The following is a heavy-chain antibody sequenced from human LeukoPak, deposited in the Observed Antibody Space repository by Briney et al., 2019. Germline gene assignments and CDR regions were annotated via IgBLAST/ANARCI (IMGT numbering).Heavy chain of an antibody. V-gene: IGHV3-30*18. CDR1: GFTFSSYG. D-gene: IGHD6-19*01. Sequence: QPGRSLRLSCAASGFTFSSYGMHWVRQAPGKGLEWVAVISYDGSNKYYADSVKGRFTISRDNSKNTLYLQMNSLRAEDTAVYYCAKAPGTAGKRGFDYWGQGTLATVSS. CDR3: AKAPGTAGKRGFDY. CDR2: ISYDGSNK. J-gene: IGHJ4*02.